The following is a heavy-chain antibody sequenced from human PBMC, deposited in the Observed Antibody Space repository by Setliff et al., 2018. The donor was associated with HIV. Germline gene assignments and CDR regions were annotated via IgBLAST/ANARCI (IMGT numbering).Heavy chain of an antibody. CDR3: VKDGTPIGRYYQYFHV. V-gene: IGHV3-9*01. CDR2: ISSNTDNI. CDR1: GFTFNAYA. Sequence: GGSLRLSCAASGFTFNAYAMHWVRQPPGKGLEWVSGISSNTDNIYYADSVTGRFTISRDNAKDSLFLQMNDLRPEDTAFYYCVKDGTPIGRYYQYFHVWGEGIMVTVSS. D-gene: IGHD1-26*01. J-gene: IGHJ6*04.